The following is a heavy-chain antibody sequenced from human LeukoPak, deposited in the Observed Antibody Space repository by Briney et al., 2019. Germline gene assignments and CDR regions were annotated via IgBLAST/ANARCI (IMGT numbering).Heavy chain of an antibody. V-gene: IGHV4-4*07. CDR3: ARDRCEGYCTSFDS. CDR1: GGSISNYY. D-gene: IGHD2-8*01. J-gene: IGHJ5*01. Sequence: SETPSLTCTVSGGSISNYYWSWIRQPAGKGLEWIGRIHSSGSTNYNPSLKSRVTISVDKSKNQFSLRLSSVIAADTAVYFCARDRCEGYCTSFDSWGQGTLVTVSS. CDR2: IHSSGST.